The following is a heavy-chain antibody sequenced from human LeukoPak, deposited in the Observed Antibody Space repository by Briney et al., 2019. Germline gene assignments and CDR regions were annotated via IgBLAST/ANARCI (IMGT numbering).Heavy chain of an antibody. Sequence: GGSLRLSCAASGFTFSSYGMHWVRQAPGKGLEWVAVISYDGSNRYYADSVKGRFTISRDNSKNTLYLQMNSLRAEDTAVYYCAKDIVVVPAAIDYYYYYGMDVWGQGTTVTVSS. J-gene: IGHJ6*02. V-gene: IGHV3-30*18. CDR1: GFTFSSYG. CDR3: AKDIVVVPAAIDYYYYYGMDV. CDR2: ISYDGSNR. D-gene: IGHD2-2*01.